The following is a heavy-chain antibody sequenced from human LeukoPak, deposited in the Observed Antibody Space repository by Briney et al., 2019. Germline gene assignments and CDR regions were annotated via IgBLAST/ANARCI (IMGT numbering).Heavy chain of an antibody. V-gene: IGHV3-48*04. CDR2: ISSSGSII. J-gene: IGHJ4*01. Sequence: GGSLRLSCAASGFTFSSYSMNWLRQAPGKGLEWLSYISSSGSIINYVDSVKGRFTISRDNTKNLLFLQMNSLRAEDTAVYYCARDSRATLNYFDYWGHGTLVTVSS. D-gene: IGHD5-24*01. CDR3: ARDSRATLNYFDY. CDR1: GFTFSSYS.